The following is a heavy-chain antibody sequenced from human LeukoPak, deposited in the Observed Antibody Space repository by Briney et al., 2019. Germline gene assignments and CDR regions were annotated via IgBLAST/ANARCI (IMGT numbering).Heavy chain of an antibody. CDR2: IRNDGSNN. D-gene: IGHD1-14*01. V-gene: IGHV3-30*02. J-gene: IGHJ3*02. CDR3: AKLGIDAFDI. CDR1: GFSFSTYG. Sequence: PGGSLRLSCAASGFSFSTYGMHWVRQAPGKGLEWVAYIRNDGSNNDHEDSVKGRFTISRDNSKNTLYLQMNNLRVEDTAMYYCAKLGIDAFDIWGQGVMVIVSS.